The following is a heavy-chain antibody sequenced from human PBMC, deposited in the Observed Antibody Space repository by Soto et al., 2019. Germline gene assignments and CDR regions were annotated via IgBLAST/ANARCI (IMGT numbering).Heavy chain of an antibody. V-gene: IGHV5-51*01. Sequence: GESLKISCMGSGYTFTDYWIGWVRQMPGKGFDWMGIIYPDDFDFRYSPSFQGQVTMSVDKSSNTAFLQWTSLKASDTAIYYCARQSSDTYSDYFDPWGQGTLVTVSS. CDR2: IYPDDFDF. CDR1: GYTFTDYW. J-gene: IGHJ5*02. CDR3: ARQSSDTYSDYFDP. D-gene: IGHD2-15*01.